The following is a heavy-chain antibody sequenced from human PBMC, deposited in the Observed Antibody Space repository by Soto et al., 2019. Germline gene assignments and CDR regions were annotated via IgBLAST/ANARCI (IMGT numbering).Heavy chain of an antibody. J-gene: IGHJ6*02. CDR1: GGSISSSNW. V-gene: IGHV4-4*02. Sequence: SETLSLTCAVSGGSISSSNWWSWVRQPPGKGLEWIGEIYHSGSTNYNPSLKSRVTISVDKSKNQFSLKLSSVTAADTAVYYCARDYDPKPISEGMDVWGQGTTVTVSS. CDR3: ARDYDPKPISEGMDV. CDR2: IYHSGST. D-gene: IGHD3-3*01.